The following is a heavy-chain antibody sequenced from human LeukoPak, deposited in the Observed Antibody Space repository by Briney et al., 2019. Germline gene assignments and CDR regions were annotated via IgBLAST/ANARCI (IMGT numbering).Heavy chain of an antibody. V-gene: IGHV4-59*01. CDR2: IYYSGST. CDR1: GGSISNYY. J-gene: IGHJ3*02. Sequence: SETLSLTCTVSGGSISNYYWSWIRQPPGKGLEWIGYIYYSGSTNYNPSLKSRVTISVDTSKNQFSLKLSSVTAADTAVYYCARDQSEAFDIWGQGTMVTVSS. CDR3: ARDQSEAFDI.